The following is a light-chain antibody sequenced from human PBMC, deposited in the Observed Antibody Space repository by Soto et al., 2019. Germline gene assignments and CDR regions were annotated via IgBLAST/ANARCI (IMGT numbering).Light chain of an antibody. CDR2: EVT. Sequence: QSALTQPASVSGSPGQSITISCTGTSSDVGSYNYVSWYQQHPGKAPKLMIYEVTNRSSGVSNCFSGSKSGNTASLTISGLQAEDEAHYYCSSYTGSSTPVVFGGGTKLTVL. CDR3: SSYTGSSTPVV. CDR1: SSDVGSYNY. J-gene: IGLJ2*01. V-gene: IGLV2-14*01.